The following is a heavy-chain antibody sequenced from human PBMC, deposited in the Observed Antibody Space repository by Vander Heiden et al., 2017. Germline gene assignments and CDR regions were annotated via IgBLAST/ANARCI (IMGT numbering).Heavy chain of an antibody. J-gene: IGHJ5*01. CDR1: GFPFRNSE. D-gene: IGHD2-2*02. CDR2: INQDGIDK. V-gene: IGHV3-7*01. CDR3: AIDLYAPGNS. Sequence: ELQLVESGGGLVQPGGSMRLSCAASGFPFRNSEMTWVRQAPGKCLEWVANINQDGIDKNYVDSVKVRFTISRDYAKNSLYLQMQSLRAEDTAVYYCAIDLYAPGNSWVHVTLVTVSS.